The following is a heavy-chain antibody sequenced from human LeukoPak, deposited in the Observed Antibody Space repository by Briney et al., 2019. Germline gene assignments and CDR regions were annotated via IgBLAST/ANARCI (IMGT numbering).Heavy chain of an antibody. CDR2: INHSGST. J-gene: IGHJ6*02. V-gene: IGHV4-34*01. Sequence: SETLSLTCAVYGGSFSGYYWSWLRQPPGKGLEWIGEINHSGSTNYNPSLKSRVTISVDTSKNQFSLKLSSVTAADTAVYYCARGLDITIFGVVITHGMDVWGQGTTVTVSS. CDR3: ARGLDITIFGVVITHGMDV. D-gene: IGHD3-3*01. CDR1: GGSFSGYY.